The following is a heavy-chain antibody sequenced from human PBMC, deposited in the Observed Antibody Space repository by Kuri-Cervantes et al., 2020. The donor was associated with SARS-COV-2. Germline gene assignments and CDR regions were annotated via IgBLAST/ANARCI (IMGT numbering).Heavy chain of an antibody. D-gene: IGHD1-26*01. CDR2: ISGSGGST. J-gene: IGHJ3*02. Sequence: GESLKISCAASGFTFSSYAMSWVRQAPGKGLEWVSAISGSGGSTYYADSVKGRFTISRDNSKNTLYLQMNSLRAEDTAVYYCARVKTSGSYYGGYDAFDIWGQGKMVTVSS. CDR3: ARVKTSGSYYGGYDAFDI. V-gene: IGHV3-23*01. CDR1: GFTFSSYA.